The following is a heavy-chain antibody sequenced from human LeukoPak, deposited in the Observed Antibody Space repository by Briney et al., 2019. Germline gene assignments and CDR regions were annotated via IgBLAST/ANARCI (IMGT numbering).Heavy chain of an antibody. D-gene: IGHD1-1*01. CDR2: TRNKANSYAT. CDR1: GFTFSGSA. Sequence: SGGSLRLSCAASGFTFSGSAIHWVRQASGKGLEWVGRTRNKANSYATAYAASVKGRFTISRDDSKNTAYLQTDSLKTEDTAVYYCISFTTNDCFDPWGQGTLVTVSS. V-gene: IGHV3-73*01. CDR3: ISFTTNDCFDP. J-gene: IGHJ5*02.